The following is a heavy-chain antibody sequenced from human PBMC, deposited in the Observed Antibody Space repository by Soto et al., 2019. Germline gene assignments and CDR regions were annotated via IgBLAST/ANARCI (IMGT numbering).Heavy chain of an antibody. CDR2: IYPADSDI. V-gene: IGHV5-51*01. J-gene: IGHJ6*02. CDR1: GYSFTSYW. CDR3: ERLEWIGSYDYFYGLDV. Sequence: GESLKISCKGSGYSFTSYWIAWVRQMPGKGPEWMGVIYPADSDIRYSPSFQGQVTFSADKSISTAYLQWSSLKASDTAMYYCERLEWIGSYDYFYGLDVWGQGTTVTVSS. D-gene: IGHD3-16*01.